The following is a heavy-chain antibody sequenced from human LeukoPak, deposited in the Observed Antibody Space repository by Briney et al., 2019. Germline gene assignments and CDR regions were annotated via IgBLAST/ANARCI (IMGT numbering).Heavy chain of an antibody. D-gene: IGHD6-19*01. J-gene: IGHJ4*02. Sequence: PGGSLRLSCAASGFTFSSYGMHWVRQAPGKGLEWVAVISYDGSNKYYADSVKGRFTISRDNSKNTLYLQMNSLRAEDTAVYYCAKDLVIAVAGTLDYWGQGTLVTVSS. CDR1: GFTFSSYG. CDR2: ISYDGSNK. CDR3: AKDLVIAVAGTLDY. V-gene: IGHV3-30*18.